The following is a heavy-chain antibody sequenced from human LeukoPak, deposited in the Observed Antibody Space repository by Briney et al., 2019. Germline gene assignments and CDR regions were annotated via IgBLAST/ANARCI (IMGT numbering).Heavy chain of an antibody. D-gene: IGHD2/OR15-2a*01. CDR3: ASRTTSSLSYGVDV. CDR2: IIPIFGAV. Sequence: SVTVSCKASGGTFRNFALNWVRQAPGQGLEWMGGIIPIFGAVSYAQKFQGRVAIAADKSTSTAYMELSSLRSEDTAVYYCASRTTSSLSYGVDVWGQGTTVTVSS. CDR1: GGTFRNFA. J-gene: IGHJ6*02. V-gene: IGHV1-69*06.